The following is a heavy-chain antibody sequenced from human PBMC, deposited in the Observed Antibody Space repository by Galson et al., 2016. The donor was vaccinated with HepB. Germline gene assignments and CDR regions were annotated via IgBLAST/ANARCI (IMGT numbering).Heavy chain of an antibody. CDR3: ATVLASSRDYYDSSASDAFDV. V-gene: IGHV3-30*03. CDR1: GITFNSLG. D-gene: IGHD3-22*01. J-gene: IGHJ3*01. CDR2: ISYDGRNE. Sequence: SLRLSCAASGITFNSLGMHWVRQAPGKGLEWVALISYDGRNEYYADSVKGRFTISRDNSKETLLLQTNSLRTDDTAVYYCATVLASSRDYYDSSASDAFDVWGQGTMVTVSS.